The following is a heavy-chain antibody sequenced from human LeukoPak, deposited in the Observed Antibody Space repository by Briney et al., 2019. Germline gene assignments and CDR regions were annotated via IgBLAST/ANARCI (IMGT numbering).Heavy chain of an antibody. V-gene: IGHV4-34*01. CDR1: GFTFGDYA. Sequence: GSLRLSCRASGFTFGDYAMSWIRQPPGKGLEWIGEINHSGSTNYNPSLKTRVTISVDTSKNQFSLKLSSVTAADTAVYYCARGIAAAGPSGGMDVWGQGTTVTVSS. CDR2: INHSGST. J-gene: IGHJ6*02. CDR3: ARGIAAAGPSGGMDV. D-gene: IGHD6-13*01.